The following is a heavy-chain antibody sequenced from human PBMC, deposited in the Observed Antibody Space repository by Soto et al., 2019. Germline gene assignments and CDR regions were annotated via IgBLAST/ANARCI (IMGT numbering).Heavy chain of an antibody. Sequence: QTGGSLRLSCAASGFTFSSYWMSWVRQAPGKGLEWVANIKQDGSEKYYVDSVKGRFTISRDNAKNSLYLQMNSLRAEDTAVYYCAREGPGNLEWLLSLPLYYYYGMDVWGQGTTVTVSS. CDR2: IKQDGSEK. CDR3: AREGPGNLEWLLSLPLYYYYGMDV. CDR1: GFTFSSYW. J-gene: IGHJ6*02. V-gene: IGHV3-7*03. D-gene: IGHD3-3*01.